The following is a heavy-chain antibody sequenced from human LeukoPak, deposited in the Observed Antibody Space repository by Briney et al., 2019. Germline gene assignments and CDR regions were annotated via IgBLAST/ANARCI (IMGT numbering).Heavy chain of an antibody. CDR2: ISGSGGST. D-gene: IGHD3-22*01. CDR3: ARRASYDGTIFYFDY. Sequence: GGSLRLSCAASGFTFSSYAMSWVRQAPGKGLEWVSTISGSGGSTYYADSVKGRFTISRDNSENTLYLQMNSLRAEDTAVYYCARRASYDGTIFYFDYWGLGTLVTVSS. V-gene: IGHV3-23*01. CDR1: GFTFSSYA. J-gene: IGHJ4*02.